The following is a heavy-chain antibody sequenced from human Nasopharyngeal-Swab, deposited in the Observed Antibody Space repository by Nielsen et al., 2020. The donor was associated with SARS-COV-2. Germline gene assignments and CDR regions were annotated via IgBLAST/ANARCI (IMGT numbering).Heavy chain of an antibody. D-gene: IGHD2-15*01. CDR2: INPNSGGT. Sequence: ASVKVSCKASGYTFTGYYMHWVQQAPGQGLEWMGRINPNSGGTNYAQKFQGRVTMTRDTSISTAYMELSRLRSDDTAVYYCATPRSVLGYCSGGSCSDFDYWGQGTLVTVSS. V-gene: IGHV1-2*06. J-gene: IGHJ4*02. CDR3: ATPRSVLGYCSGGSCSDFDY. CDR1: GYTFTGYY.